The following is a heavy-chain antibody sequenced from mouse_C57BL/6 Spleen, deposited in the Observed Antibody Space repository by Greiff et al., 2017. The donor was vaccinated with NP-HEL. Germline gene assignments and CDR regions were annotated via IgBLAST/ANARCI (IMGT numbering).Heavy chain of an antibody. D-gene: IGHD1-1*01. CDR1: GFSLSTSGMG. Sequence: QVTLKVCGPGILQSSQTLSLTCSFSGFSLSTSGMGVSWIRQPSGKGLEWLAHIYWDDDKRYNPSLKRRLTISKDTSRNPVFLKITSVDTADTATDYCSGRAYYGRYFDVWGTGTTVTVSS. CDR3: SGRAYYGRYFDV. CDR2: IYWDDDK. J-gene: IGHJ1*03. V-gene: IGHV8-12*01.